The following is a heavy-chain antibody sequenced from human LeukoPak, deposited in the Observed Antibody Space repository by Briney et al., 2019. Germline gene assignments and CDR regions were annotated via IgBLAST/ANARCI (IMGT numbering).Heavy chain of an antibody. CDR2: IYYSGST. D-gene: IGHD3-22*01. Sequence: SETLSLTCTVSGGSIGSYYWSWIRQPPGKGLEWIGYIYYSGSTNYNPSLKSRVTISVDTSKNQFSLKLSSVTAADTAVYYCAAIGNSYYYDSSGYYYFDYWGQGTLVTVSS. V-gene: IGHV4-59*01. CDR3: AAIGNSYYYDSSGYYYFDY. CDR1: GGSIGSYY. J-gene: IGHJ4*02.